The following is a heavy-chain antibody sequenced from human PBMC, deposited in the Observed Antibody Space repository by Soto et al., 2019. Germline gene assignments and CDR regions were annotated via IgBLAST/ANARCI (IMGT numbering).Heavy chain of an antibody. V-gene: IGHV4-4*02. CDR2: IFHDGTA. Sequence: SETLSLTCAVSGVSLTSGNWWTWVRQSPQRGLEYIGEIFHDGTANYYPSFERRVAMSVDTSRNQFSLKLTSVTAADTAVYFCARLVYDTRPNYMYFDFWGPGTLVTVSS. J-gene: IGHJ4*02. CDR3: ARLVYDTRPNYMYFDF. CDR1: GVSLTSGNW. D-gene: IGHD6-6*01.